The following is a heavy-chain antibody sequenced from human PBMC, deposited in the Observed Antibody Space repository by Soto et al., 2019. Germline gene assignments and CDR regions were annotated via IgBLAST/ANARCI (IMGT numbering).Heavy chain of an antibody. V-gene: IGHV7-4-1*01. CDR1: GYNFNSHS. CDR2: INPNTGYP. CDR3: ARDRASGSVDY. Sequence: QVQLVQSGSESMQPGASVKVSCKGSGYNFNSHSINWLRQAPGQGLEWMGWINPNTGYPTYVQGFTGRFVFSVDTSVSTVYLQIFSLKADDSAVYYCARDRASGSVDYWGQGTLVTVSS. J-gene: IGHJ4*02. D-gene: IGHD1-26*01.